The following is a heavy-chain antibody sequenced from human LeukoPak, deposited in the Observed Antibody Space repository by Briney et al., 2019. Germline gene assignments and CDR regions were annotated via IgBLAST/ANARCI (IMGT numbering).Heavy chain of an antibody. J-gene: IGHJ6*03. Sequence: ASVKVSCKASGYTFTSYGISWVRQAPGQGLEWMGWISAYNGNTNYAQKLQGRVTMTTDTSTSTAYMELRSLRSDDTAVYYCAAQPHCSSTSCYPYYYYYYMDVWGKGTTVTVSS. CDR1: GYTFTSYG. D-gene: IGHD2-2*01. V-gene: IGHV1-18*01. CDR2: ISAYNGNT. CDR3: AAQPHCSSTSCYPYYYYYYMDV.